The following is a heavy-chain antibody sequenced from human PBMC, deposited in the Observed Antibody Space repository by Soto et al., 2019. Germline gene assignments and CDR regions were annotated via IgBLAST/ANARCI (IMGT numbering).Heavy chain of an antibody. CDR1: GDAFTSHW. Sequence: TGESLKISCKGSGDAFTSHWIAWVRQMPGKGLELMGLIYPADSDTRYSPSFEGQVTISVDKSISSAYLQWSRLKASDTAMYYCVRPQAKELGTIRGAFDIWGQGTKVTVSS. CDR3: VRPQAKELGTIRGAFDI. CDR2: IYPADSDT. D-gene: IGHD3-10*01. V-gene: IGHV5-51*01. J-gene: IGHJ3*02.